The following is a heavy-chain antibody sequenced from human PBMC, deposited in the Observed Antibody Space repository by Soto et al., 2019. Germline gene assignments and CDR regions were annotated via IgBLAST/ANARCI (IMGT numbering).Heavy chain of an antibody. J-gene: IGHJ3*01. CDR3: ARDDCSGGSCYPPTGAFDV. V-gene: IGHV1-69*13. Sequence: GASVKVSCKASGGTFSSYAISWVRQAPGQGLEWMGGIIPIYGTTNYSQKFQGRVTFTADASASTAYMELGSLTSEDTAVYYCARDDCSGGSCYPPTGAFDVWGQGTMVTVSS. D-gene: IGHD2-15*01. CDR2: IIPIYGTT. CDR1: GGTFSSYA.